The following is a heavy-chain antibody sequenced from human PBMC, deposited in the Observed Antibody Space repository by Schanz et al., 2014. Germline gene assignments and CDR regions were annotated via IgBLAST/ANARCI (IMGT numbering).Heavy chain of an antibody. CDR1: GFSLDIFA. V-gene: IGHV3-23*01. Sequence: EVHLLESGGGLVEPGGSLRLSCATSGFSLDIFAVNWVRQAPGKGLEWVSSFNDGGVNKYYADSVKGRFTISSDNSKSPLYLQMSSQRAEDTAVYYCAKSQGSSFDSWGQGTLVTVSS. CDR2: FNDGGVNK. J-gene: IGHJ4*02. CDR3: AKSQGSSFDS. D-gene: IGHD6-13*01.